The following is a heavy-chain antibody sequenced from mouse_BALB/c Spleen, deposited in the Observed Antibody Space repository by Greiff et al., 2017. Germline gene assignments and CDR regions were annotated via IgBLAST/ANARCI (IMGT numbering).Heavy chain of an antibody. Sequence: EVKLQESGPGLVKPSQSLSLTCSVTGYSITSGYYWNWIRQFPGNKLEWMGYISYDGSNNYNPSLKNRISITRDTSKNQFFLKLNSVTTEDTATYYCARAPFITTGAMDYWGQGTSVTVSS. CDR1: GYSITSGYY. V-gene: IGHV3-6*02. J-gene: IGHJ4*01. CDR2: ISYDGSN. D-gene: IGHD1-2*01. CDR3: ARAPFITTGAMDY.